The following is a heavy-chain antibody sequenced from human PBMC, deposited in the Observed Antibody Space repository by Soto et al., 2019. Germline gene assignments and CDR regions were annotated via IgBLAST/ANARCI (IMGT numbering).Heavy chain of an antibody. D-gene: IGHD6-19*01. CDR1: GGTFSSYA. CDR2: IIPIFGTA. J-gene: IGHJ4*02. CDR3: ARVGAVAGTFDY. Sequence: SVKVSCKASGGTFSSYAISWVRQAPGQGLEWMGGIIPIFGTANYAQKFQGRVTITADESTSTAYMELSSLRSEDTAVYYCARVGAVAGTFDYWGQGTLVTVSS. V-gene: IGHV1-69*13.